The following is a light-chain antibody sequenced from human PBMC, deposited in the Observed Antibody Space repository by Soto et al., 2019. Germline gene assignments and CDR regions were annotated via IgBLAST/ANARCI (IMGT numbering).Light chain of an antibody. V-gene: IGLV1-40*01. CDR1: SSNIGAGYD. Sequence: QSVLTQPPSVSWAPGQRVTISCTGSSSNIGAGYDVHGYQQLPGTAPKLLIYGNSNRASGVPDRFSGSKSGTSASLAITGLQAEDEADYYCQSYDSSLSGWVFGGGTKVTVL. J-gene: IGLJ3*02. CDR3: QSYDSSLSGWV. CDR2: GNS.